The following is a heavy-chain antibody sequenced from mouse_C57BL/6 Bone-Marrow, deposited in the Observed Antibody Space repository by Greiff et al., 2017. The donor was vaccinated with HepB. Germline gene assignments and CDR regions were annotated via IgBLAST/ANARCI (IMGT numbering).Heavy chain of an antibody. D-gene: IGHD1-1*01. Sequence: QVQLQQPRAELVKPGASVKLSCKASGYTFTSYWMHWVKQRPGQGLEWIGMIHPNSGSTNYNEKFKSKATLTVDKSSSTAYMQLSSLTSEDSAVYYCARFYYGSSSWFAYWGQGTLVTVSA. V-gene: IGHV1-64*01. J-gene: IGHJ3*01. CDR1: GYTFTSYW. CDR2: IHPNSGST. CDR3: ARFYYGSSSWFAY.